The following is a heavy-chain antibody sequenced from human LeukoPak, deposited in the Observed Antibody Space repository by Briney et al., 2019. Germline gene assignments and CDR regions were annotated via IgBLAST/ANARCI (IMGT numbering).Heavy chain of an antibody. CDR1: GFIFSSYP. CDR2: ISGTAENT. Sequence: GGSLRLSCAASGFIFSSYPMSWVRQARGEGVEWVSAISGTAENTYYADCVKGRFTISRDNSRNTVHLQMNSLRPQDTAVYYCANQRGGFWGQGTLVTVSS. V-gene: IGHV3-23*01. D-gene: IGHD3-10*01. CDR3: ANQRGGF. J-gene: IGHJ4*02.